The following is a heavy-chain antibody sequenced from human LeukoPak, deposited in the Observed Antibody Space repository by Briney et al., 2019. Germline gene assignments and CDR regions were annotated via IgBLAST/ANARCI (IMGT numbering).Heavy chain of an antibody. J-gene: IGHJ4*02. V-gene: IGHV3-23*01. CDR1: GFTFSSYA. D-gene: IGHD6-19*01. CDR2: ISGSGGST. CDR3: AKDGDSSGWFRMIDY. Sequence: GGSLSLSCAASGFTFSSYAMSWVRQAPGKGLEWVSAISGSGGSTYYADSVKGRFTISRDNSKNTLYLQMNSLRAEDTAVYYCAKDGDSSGWFRMIDYWGQGTLVTVSS.